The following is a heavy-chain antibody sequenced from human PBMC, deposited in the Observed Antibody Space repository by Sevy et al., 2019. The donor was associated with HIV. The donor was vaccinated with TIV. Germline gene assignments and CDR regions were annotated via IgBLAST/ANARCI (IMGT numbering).Heavy chain of an antibody. Sequence: SETLSLTCTVSGGSISSSDYFWGWMRQPPGKGLEWIGTIYYNADTYHNPSLTSRVTISVDTSKNQFSLRMTSVTALDTAVYYCARHGAWRFYFDFWGRGALVTVSS. CDR1: GGSISSSDYF. J-gene: IGHJ4*02. CDR3: ARHGAWRFYFDF. V-gene: IGHV4-39*01. D-gene: IGHD3-16*01. CDR2: IYYNADT.